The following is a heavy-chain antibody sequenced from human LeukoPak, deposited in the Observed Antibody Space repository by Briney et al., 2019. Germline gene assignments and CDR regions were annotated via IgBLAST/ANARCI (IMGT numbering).Heavy chain of an antibody. CDR1: GFTFSSYS. D-gene: IGHD4-23*01. V-gene: IGHV3-21*04. CDR3: AKDKGRFSSRWFDAFDI. J-gene: IGHJ3*02. Sequence: PGGSLRLSCAASGFTFSSYSMNWVRQAPGKGLEWVSSISSSSSYIYYADSVKGRFTISRDNAKNSLYLQMNSLRAEDTALYYCAKDKGRFSSRWFDAFDIWGQGTMVTVSS. CDR2: ISSSSSYI.